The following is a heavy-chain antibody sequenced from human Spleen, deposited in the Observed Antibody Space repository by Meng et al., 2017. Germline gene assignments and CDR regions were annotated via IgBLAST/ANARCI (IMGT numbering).Heavy chain of an antibody. V-gene: IGHV3-30*18. Sequence: QVQLVESGGGVVQPGRSLRLSCAASGFSFSNYAIHWVRQAPGKGLEWVAVIWYDGSSKYYGDSVKGRFTISRDNSKNTLYLQMNSLRPEDTAVYYCAKVGTSAWSRFDYWGQGTLVTVSS. CDR3: AKVGTSAWSRFDY. CDR2: IWYDGSSK. D-gene: IGHD1-7*01. J-gene: IGHJ4*02. CDR1: GFSFSNYA.